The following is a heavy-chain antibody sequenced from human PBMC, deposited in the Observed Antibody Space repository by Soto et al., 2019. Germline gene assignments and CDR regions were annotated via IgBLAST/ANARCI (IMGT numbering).Heavy chain of an antibody. D-gene: IGHD6-19*01. CDR2: ISWNSGSI. CDR3: AKALSIGWYFGVSH. Sequence: EVQLVESGGGLVQPGRSLRLSCAASGFTFDDYAMHWVRQAPGKGLEWVSGISWNSGSIGYADSVKGRFTISRDNAKNSLYLQMNSLRAEDTALYYCAKALSIGWYFGVSHWGQGTLVTVSS. CDR1: GFTFDDYA. V-gene: IGHV3-9*01. J-gene: IGHJ1*01.